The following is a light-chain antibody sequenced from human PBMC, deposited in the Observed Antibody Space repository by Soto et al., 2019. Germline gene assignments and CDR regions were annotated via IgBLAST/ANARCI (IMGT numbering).Light chain of an antibody. V-gene: IGKV1-5*03. Sequence: DIQMTQSPSTLSASVGDRVTITCRASQSISSWLAWYQQKPGKAPKLLIYKASSLESGVPSRFSGSGSGTEFTLTISSLQPEDFATYYCQQYKSQWTVGQGTKVEIK. CDR3: QQYKSQWT. CDR1: QSISSW. CDR2: KAS. J-gene: IGKJ1*01.